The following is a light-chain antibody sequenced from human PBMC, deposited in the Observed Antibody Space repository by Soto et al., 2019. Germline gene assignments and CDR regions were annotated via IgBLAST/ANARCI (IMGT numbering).Light chain of an antibody. CDR2: EVS. V-gene: IGLV2-14*02. CDR1: TSDVGSYNL. Sequence: QSALTQPASVSGSPGQSITISCTGTTSDVGSYNLVSWYQQHPGKAPKLIMFEVSNRPSGVPDRFSGSKSGSSASLTISGLQAEDEADYYCSLYISGSTYVFGTGTKLTVL. J-gene: IGLJ1*01. CDR3: SLYISGSTYV.